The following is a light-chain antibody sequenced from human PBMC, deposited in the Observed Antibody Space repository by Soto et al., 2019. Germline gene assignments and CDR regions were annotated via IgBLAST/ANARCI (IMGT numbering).Light chain of an antibody. J-gene: IGKJ2*01. CDR1: QSVSSSY. Sequence: EMASTQSPGTLSLSPGERATSSCSASQSVSSSYLAWYQQKPGQAPRLLIYGASSRGTGIPDRFSGSGSGTDFTLTISRLEPEDFALYYCQQYGSSPRTFGQGTKLEIK. CDR2: GAS. V-gene: IGKV3-20*01. CDR3: QQYGSSPRT.